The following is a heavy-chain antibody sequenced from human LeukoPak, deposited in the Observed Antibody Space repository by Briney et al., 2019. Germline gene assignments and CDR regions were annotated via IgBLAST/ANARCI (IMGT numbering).Heavy chain of an antibody. Sequence: GESLKISCAASGFTVSSNYMSWVRQAPGKGLEWVSVIYSGGSTYYTDSVKGRFTLSRDNSKNTLYLQMNSLRAEDTAVYYCARGGSGYYYPGWGQGTLVTVSS. CDR3: ARGGSGYYYPG. CDR1: GFTVSSNY. J-gene: IGHJ4*02. V-gene: IGHV3-66*01. CDR2: IYSGGST. D-gene: IGHD3-22*01.